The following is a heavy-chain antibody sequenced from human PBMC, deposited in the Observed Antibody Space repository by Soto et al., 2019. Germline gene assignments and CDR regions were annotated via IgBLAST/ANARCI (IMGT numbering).Heavy chain of an antibody. Sequence: GGSLILSCAASGVTFSSYWMHWVRQAPGKGLVWVSRINSDGSSTSYADSLKGRFTISRDNAKNTLYLQMNSLRAEDTAVYYCARGMGSGPPYFDYRGQGTLVTVSS. V-gene: IGHV3-74*01. CDR2: INSDGSST. J-gene: IGHJ4*02. CDR1: GVTFSSYW. D-gene: IGHD6-19*01. CDR3: ARGMGSGPPYFDY.